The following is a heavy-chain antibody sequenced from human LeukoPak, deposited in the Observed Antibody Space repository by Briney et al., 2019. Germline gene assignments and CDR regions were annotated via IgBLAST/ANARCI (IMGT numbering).Heavy chain of an antibody. CDR1: GDSINDYY. J-gene: IGHJ3*02. Sequence: PSETLSLTCTVSGDSINDYYWSWIRQPPGNRLEWLGWIYYSGSTMYSPSLESRVTISLDTSRTQFSLDLNSVTAADTAVYYCARHAGFGSGYYHDAFDIWGQGSMVIVSS. CDR3: ARHAGFGSGYYHDAFDI. V-gene: IGHV4-59*08. D-gene: IGHD3-22*01. CDR2: IYYSGST.